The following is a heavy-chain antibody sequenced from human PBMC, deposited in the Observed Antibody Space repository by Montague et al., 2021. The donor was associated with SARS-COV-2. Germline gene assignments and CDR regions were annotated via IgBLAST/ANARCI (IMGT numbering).Heavy chain of an antibody. CDR1: GFSLSTSGVG. CDR3: AHSRYYYYDSSGYRVYYFDY. CDR2: IYWDDDK. V-gene: IGHV2-5*02. D-gene: IGHD3-22*01. J-gene: IGHJ4*02. Sequence: PALVKPTQTLTLTCTFSGFSLSTSGVGVGWIRQPPGKALEWLALIYWDDDKRYSPSLKGRLTITKDTSKNQVVLTMTNMDPVDTATYYCAHSRYYYYDSSGYRVYYFDYWGQGTLVTVSS.